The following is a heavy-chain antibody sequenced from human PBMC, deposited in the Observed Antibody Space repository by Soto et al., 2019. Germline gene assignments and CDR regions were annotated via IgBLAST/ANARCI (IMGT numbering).Heavy chain of an antibody. CDR1: GFTFSSYA. V-gene: IGHV3-23*01. CDR2: ISGSGGST. J-gene: IGHJ4*02. D-gene: IGHD3-9*01. CDR3: AKVTYYDILSGYYSWSNFDY. Sequence: GGSLRLSCAASGFTFSSYAVSWVRQAPGKGLEWVSAISGSGGSTYYADSVKGRFTISRDNSKNTLYLQMNSLRAEDTAVYYCAKVTYYDILSGYYSWSNFDYWGQGTLVTVSS.